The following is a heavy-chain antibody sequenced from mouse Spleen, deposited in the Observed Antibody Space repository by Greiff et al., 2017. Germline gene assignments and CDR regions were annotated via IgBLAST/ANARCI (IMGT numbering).Heavy chain of an antibody. J-gene: IGHJ4*01. CDR3: ARGGYFPS. V-gene: IGHV3-6*01. CDR2: ISYDGSN. CDR1: GYSITSGYY. Sequence: EVKLQQSGPGLVKPSQSLSLTCSVTGYSITSGYYWNWIRQFPGNKLEWMGYISYDGSNNYNPSLKNRISITRDTSKNQFFLKLNSVTTEDTATYYCARGGYFPSWGQGTSVTVSS.